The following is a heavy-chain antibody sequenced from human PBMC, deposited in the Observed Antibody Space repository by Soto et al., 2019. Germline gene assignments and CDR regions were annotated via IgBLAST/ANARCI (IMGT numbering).Heavy chain of an antibody. J-gene: IGHJ3*02. CDR2: ISAYNGKT. CDR3: ARAVGAFGAFDI. Sequence: ASVKVSCKASGYTFTNYGFTWVRQATGQGLEWMGWISAYNGKTNYAQNLQGRVTMTTDTSTSTAYMELRSLSSDDTAVYYCARAVGAFGAFDIWGQGTLVTVSS. D-gene: IGHD3-16*01. CDR1: GYTFTNYG. V-gene: IGHV1-18*04.